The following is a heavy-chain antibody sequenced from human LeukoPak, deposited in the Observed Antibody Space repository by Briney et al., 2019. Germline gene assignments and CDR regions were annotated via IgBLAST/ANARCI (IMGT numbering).Heavy chain of an antibody. J-gene: IGHJ4*02. CDR2: IYYSGST. CDR3: ARGYCSSTSCSEYYFDY. CDR1: GASFNSDDQY. D-gene: IGHD2-2*01. V-gene: IGHV4-31*03. Sequence: SQTLSLTCTVSGASFNSDDQYWNWIRQSPGKGLEWIGYIYYSGSTYYNPSLKSRVTISVDTSKNQFSLKLSSVTAADTAVYYCARGYCSSTSCSEYYFDYWGQGTLVTVSS.